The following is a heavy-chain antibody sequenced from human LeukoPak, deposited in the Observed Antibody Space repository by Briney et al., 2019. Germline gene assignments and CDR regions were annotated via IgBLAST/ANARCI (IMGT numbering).Heavy chain of an antibody. Sequence: GGSLRLSCAASGFTFDDYAMHWVRQAPGKGLEWVSGISGNSGSISYADSVKGRFTISRDNAKTSLYLQMDSLRAEDTAVYYCASPFDYWGQGTLVTVSS. V-gene: IGHV3-9*01. CDR1: GFTFDDYA. CDR2: ISGNSGSI. J-gene: IGHJ4*02. CDR3: ASPFDY.